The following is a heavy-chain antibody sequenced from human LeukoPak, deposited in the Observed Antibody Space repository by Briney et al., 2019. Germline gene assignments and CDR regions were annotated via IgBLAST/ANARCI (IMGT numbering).Heavy chain of an antibody. CDR2: INEDGSTT. Sequence: PGGSPSLSCAASGFSFSRYWMHWVRHSPGKGLVWVSRINEDGSTTTYADSVKGRFTISRDNAKNTLHLQMNSLRAEDTAVYYCARGVPPCFDPWGQGTLVTVSS. D-gene: IGHD3-10*01. V-gene: IGHV3-74*03. J-gene: IGHJ5*02. CDR1: GFSFSRYW. CDR3: ARGVPPCFDP.